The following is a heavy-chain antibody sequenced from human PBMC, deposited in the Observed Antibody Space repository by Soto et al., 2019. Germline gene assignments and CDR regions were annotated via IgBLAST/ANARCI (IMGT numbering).Heavy chain of an antibody. CDR2: ISAYNGNT. Sequence: GASVKVSCKASGYTFTSYVISWVRQAPGQGLEWMGWISAYNGNTNYAQKLQGRVTMTTDTSTSTAYMELRSLRSEDTDVYYCATDSYHDSSGYPTPGDFDIWGQGTMVTVSS. CDR3: ATDSYHDSSGYPTPGDFDI. CDR1: GYTFTSYV. D-gene: IGHD3-22*01. V-gene: IGHV1-18*01. J-gene: IGHJ3*02.